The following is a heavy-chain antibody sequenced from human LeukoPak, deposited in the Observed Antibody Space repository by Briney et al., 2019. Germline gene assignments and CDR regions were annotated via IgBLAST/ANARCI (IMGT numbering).Heavy chain of an antibody. D-gene: IGHD3-10*01. CDR1: DGSITDYY. Sequence: SETLSLTCTVSDGSITDYYWNWVRQSPEKGLEWIGYVYYTGTTYYSPSLKSRVTISLDSSKNQFSLSLNSVTAADTAVYYCARSVLWFGDLGYWGQGILVTVSS. CDR2: VYYTGTT. CDR3: ARSVLWFGDLGY. V-gene: IGHV4-59*01. J-gene: IGHJ4*02.